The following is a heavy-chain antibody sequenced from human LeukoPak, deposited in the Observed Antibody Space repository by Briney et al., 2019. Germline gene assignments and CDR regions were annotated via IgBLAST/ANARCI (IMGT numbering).Heavy chain of an antibody. CDR3: ARDTILRLGGLSSYFPFDY. CDR1: GFTFSSYS. V-gene: IGHV3-21*01. CDR2: ISSSSSYI. D-gene: IGHD3-16*02. Sequence: GGSLRLSCAASGFTFSSYSMNWVRQAPGKGLEWVSSISSSSSYIYYADSVKGRFTISRDNAKNSLYLQMNSLRAEDTAVYYCARDTILRLGGLSSYFPFDYWGQGTLVTVSS. J-gene: IGHJ4*02.